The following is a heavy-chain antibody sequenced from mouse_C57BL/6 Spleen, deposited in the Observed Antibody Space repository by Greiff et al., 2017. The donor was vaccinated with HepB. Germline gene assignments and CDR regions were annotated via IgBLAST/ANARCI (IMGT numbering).Heavy chain of an antibody. V-gene: IGHV1-22*01. CDR2: INPNNGGT. Sequence: EVKLEESGPELVKPGASVKMSCKASGYTFTDYNMHWVKQSHGKSLEWIGYINPNNGGTSYNQKFKGKATLTVNKSSSTAYMELRSLTSEDSAVYYCARSDYDVDYWGQGTTLTVSS. CDR3: ARSDYDVDY. D-gene: IGHD2-4*01. J-gene: IGHJ2*01. CDR1: GYTFTDYN.